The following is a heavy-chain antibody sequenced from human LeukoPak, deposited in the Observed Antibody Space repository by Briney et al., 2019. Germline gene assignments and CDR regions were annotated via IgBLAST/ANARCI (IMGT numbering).Heavy chain of an antibody. D-gene: IGHD1-26*01. Sequence: SETLSLTCTVSGDSISSYYWSWIRQPAGKGLEWIGRIYTSGSTNYNPSLKSRVTMSVDTSKNQFSLKLSSVTAADTAVYYCARDMMGATTERKNWFDPWGQGTLVTVSS. V-gene: IGHV4-4*07. CDR1: GDSISSYY. J-gene: IGHJ5*02. CDR3: ARDMMGATTERKNWFDP. CDR2: IYTSGST.